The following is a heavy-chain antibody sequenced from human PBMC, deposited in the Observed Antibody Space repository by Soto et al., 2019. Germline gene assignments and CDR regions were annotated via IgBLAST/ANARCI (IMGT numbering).Heavy chain of an antibody. J-gene: IGHJ6*03. CDR3: ARGPPQTRHYYMDV. CDR1: GGSISSYY. V-gene: IGHV4-34*01. Sequence: PSETLSLTCTVSGGSISSYYWSWIRQPPGKGLEWIGEINHSGSTNYNPSLKSRVTTSVDTSKNQFSLKLSSVTAADTAVYYCARGPPQTRHYYMDVWGKGTTVTVSS. CDR2: INHSGST.